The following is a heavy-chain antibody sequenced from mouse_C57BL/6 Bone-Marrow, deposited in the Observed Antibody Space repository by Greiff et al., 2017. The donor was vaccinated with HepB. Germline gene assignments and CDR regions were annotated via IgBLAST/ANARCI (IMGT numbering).Heavy chain of an antibody. D-gene: IGHD4-1*01. V-gene: IGHV1-69*01. CDR1: GYTFTSYW. Sequence: QVQLQQPGAELVMPGASVKLSCKASGYTFTSYWMHWVKQRPGQGLEWIGEIDPTNSNTNYNQKFKGKSTLTVDKSSSTAYMQLSSLTSEDSAVYYCSGTPFWGEFAYDYWGKVITVT. J-gene: IGHJ2*01. CDR2: IDPTNSNT. CDR3: SGTPFWGEFAYDY.